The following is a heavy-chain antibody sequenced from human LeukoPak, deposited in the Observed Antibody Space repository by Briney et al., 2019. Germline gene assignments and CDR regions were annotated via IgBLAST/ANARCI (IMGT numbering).Heavy chain of an antibody. D-gene: IGHD2-15*01. CDR1: GGSVSSGSYY. CDR3: ARGRLYCSGGSCYSYYYHGMDV. Sequence: SETLSLTCTVSGGSVSSGSYYWSWIRQPPGKGLEWIGYIYYSGSTNYNPSLKSRVTISVDTSKNQFSLKLSSVTAADTAVYYCARGRLYCSGGSCYSYYYHGMDVWGKGTTVTVSS. CDR2: IYYSGST. J-gene: IGHJ6*04. V-gene: IGHV4-61*01.